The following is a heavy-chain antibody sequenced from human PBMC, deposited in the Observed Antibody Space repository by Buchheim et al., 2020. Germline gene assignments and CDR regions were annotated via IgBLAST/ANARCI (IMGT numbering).Heavy chain of an antibody. CDR3: AKDSVRGVRYYFDY. CDR2: SSGTGGST. V-gene: IGHV3-23*01. J-gene: IGHJ4*02. Sequence: EVQLLESGGGLVQPGGSLRLSCAASGFTFSSYAMSWVRQAPGKGLEWVSASSGTGGSTYYACSVKGRFTISSDNSKNKLYLQMNSMRAEDTAVYYCAKDSVRGVRYYFDYWGQGTL. D-gene: IGHD3-10*01. CDR1: GFTFSSYA.